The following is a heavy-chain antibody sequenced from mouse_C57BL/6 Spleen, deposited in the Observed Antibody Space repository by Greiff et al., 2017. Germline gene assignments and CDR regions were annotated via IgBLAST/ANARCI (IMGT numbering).Heavy chain of an antibody. Sequence: EVMLVESGGGLVKPGGSLKLSCAASGFTFSSYAMSWVRQTPEKRLEWVATISDGGSYTYYPDNVKGRFTISRDNAKNNLYLQMSHLKSEDTAMYYCARVRDYGRWYYFDDWGQGT. CDR2: ISDGGSYT. D-gene: IGHD1-1*01. V-gene: IGHV5-4*03. CDR1: GFTFSSYA. J-gene: IGHJ2*01. CDR3: ARVRDYGRWYYFDD.